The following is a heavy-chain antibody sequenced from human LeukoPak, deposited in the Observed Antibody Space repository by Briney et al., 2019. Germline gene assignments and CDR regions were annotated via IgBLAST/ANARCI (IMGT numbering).Heavy chain of an antibody. CDR1: GFTFSSYA. D-gene: IGHD3-16*01. CDR2: ISGSGDNI. J-gene: IGHJ3*02. Sequence: PGGSLRLSCAASGFTFSSYAMSWVRQAPGKGLEWVSAISGSGDNIYSADSVEGRSTISRDNSMNTLYLQMNSLRAEDTAIYYCAKDLRALGLPGDAFDIWGQGTMVTVSS. V-gene: IGHV3-23*01. CDR3: AKDLRALGLPGDAFDI.